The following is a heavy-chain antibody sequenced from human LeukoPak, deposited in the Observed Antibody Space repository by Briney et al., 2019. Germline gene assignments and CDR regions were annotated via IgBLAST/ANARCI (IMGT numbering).Heavy chain of an antibody. Sequence: GRSLRLSCAASGFTFSSYGMHWVRQAPGKGLEWVAVIWHDGSNKYYADSVKGRFTISRDNSKNTLYLQMNSLRAEDTAVYYCARDMIHYDFWSGYYPSPGFDYWGQGTLVTVSS. CDR3: ARDMIHYDFWSGYYPSPGFDY. V-gene: IGHV3-33*01. CDR1: GFTFSSYG. J-gene: IGHJ4*02. D-gene: IGHD3-3*01. CDR2: IWHDGSNK.